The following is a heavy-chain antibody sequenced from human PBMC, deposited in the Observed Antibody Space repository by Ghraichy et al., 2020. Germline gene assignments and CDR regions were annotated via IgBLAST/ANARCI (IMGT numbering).Heavy chain of an antibody. D-gene: IGHD1-26*01. CDR1: GFTFSNAW. Sequence: GGSLRLPCAASGFTFSNAWMSWVRQAPGKGLEWVGRIKSKTDGGTTDYAAPVKGRFTISRDDSKNTLYLQMNSLKTEDTAVYYCTTGTSAPIEFYMDVWGKGTTVTVSS. J-gene: IGHJ6*03. V-gene: IGHV3-15*01. CDR2: IKSKTDGGTT. CDR3: TTGTSAPIEFYMDV.